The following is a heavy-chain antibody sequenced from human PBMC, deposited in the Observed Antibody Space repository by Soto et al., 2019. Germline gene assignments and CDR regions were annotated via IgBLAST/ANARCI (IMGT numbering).Heavy chain of an antibody. CDR2: IYYSGST. CDR3: ARALFDGTGLYPAIAPVVA. Sequence: HPGKELEWIGYIYYSGSTNYNPSLKSRVTISVDTSKNQFSLKLSSVTAADTAVYYCARALFDGTGLYPAIAPVVAWGEGPLVTV. J-gene: IGHJ3*01. V-gene: IGHV4-59*01. D-gene: IGHD3-10*01.